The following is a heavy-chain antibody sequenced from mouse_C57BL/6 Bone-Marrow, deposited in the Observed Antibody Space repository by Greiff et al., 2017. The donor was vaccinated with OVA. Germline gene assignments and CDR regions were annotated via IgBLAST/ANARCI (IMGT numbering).Heavy chain of an antibody. Sequence: ESGAELVRPGASVTLSCKASGYTFTDYEMHWVKQTPVHGLEWIGAIDPETGGTAYNQKFKGKAILTADKSSSTAYMELRSLTSEDSAVYYCTREGYYVVYWGQGTTLTVSS. J-gene: IGHJ2*01. CDR3: TREGYYVVY. V-gene: IGHV1-15*01. CDR1: GYTFTDYE. CDR2: IDPETGGT.